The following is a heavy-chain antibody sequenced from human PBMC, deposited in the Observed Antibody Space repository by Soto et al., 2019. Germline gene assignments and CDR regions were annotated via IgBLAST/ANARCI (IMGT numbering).Heavy chain of an antibody. CDR3: AKGRFLYYYGMDV. Sequence: GGSLRLSCAASGFTFDDYAMHWVRQAPGKGLEWVSGISWNSGSISYADSVKGRFTISRDNAKNSLYLQMNSLRAEDTALYYCAKGRFLYYYGMDVWGQGTTVTVSS. J-gene: IGHJ6*02. D-gene: IGHD3-10*01. V-gene: IGHV3-9*01. CDR1: GFTFDDYA. CDR2: ISWNSGSI.